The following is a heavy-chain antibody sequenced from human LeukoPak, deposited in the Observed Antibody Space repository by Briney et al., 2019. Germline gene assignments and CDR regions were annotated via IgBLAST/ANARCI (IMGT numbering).Heavy chain of an antibody. D-gene: IGHD6-13*01. CDR2: INHSGST. CDR3: ASGVSKSSSWFLA. Sequence: SETLSLTCAVYGGSFSGYYWSWIRQPPRKGLEWIGEINHSGSTNYNPSLKSRVTISVDTSKNQFSLKLSSVTAADTAVYYCASGVSKSSSWFLAWGHGTLVTVSS. J-gene: IGHJ5*01. V-gene: IGHV4-34*01. CDR1: GGSFSGYY.